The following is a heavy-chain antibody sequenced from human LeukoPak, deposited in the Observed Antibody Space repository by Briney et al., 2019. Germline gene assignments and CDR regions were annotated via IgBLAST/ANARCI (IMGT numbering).Heavy chain of an antibody. J-gene: IGHJ3*02. CDR1: GGSLSGYY. CDR2: SNQKGST. CDR3: ARDEGATSAFDI. Sequence: SETQSLTHAVDGGSLSGYYWGSIRQPPRKWSEWIGESNQKGSTTYNPSLKSHVTLSVATSRNQCTRKLSALTPANTACYYVARDEGATSAFDIWGQGTMVTVSS. V-gene: IGHV4-34*01. D-gene: IGHD1-26*01.